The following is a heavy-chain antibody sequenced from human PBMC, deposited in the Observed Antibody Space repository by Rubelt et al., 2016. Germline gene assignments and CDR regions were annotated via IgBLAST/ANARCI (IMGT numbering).Heavy chain of an antibody. CDR1: GYSISSGYY. CDR3: ARGPDYGDYIQRPHYYLDY. V-gene: IGHV4-38-2*02. D-gene: IGHD4-17*01. Sequence: QVQLQESGPGLVKPSETLSLTCTVSGYSISSGYYWGWIRQPPGKGLEWIGSIYHSGSTYYNPSLKGRVSIAVDTSQNQVSLKLSAVTAADTAVYYCARGPDYGDYIQRPHYYLDYWGQGTLVTVSS. J-gene: IGHJ4*02. CDR2: IYHSGST.